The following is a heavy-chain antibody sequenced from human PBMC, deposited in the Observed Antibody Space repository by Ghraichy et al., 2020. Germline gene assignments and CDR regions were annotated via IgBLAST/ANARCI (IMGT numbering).Heavy chain of an antibody. CDR2: ISSNGGST. D-gene: IGHD2-2*01. Sequence: GGSLRLSCAASGFTFSSYAMHWVRQAPGKGLEYVSAISSNGGSTYYANSVKGRFTISRDNSKKTLYLQMGSLRAEDMAVYYCARGGQYCSSTSCYYGMDVWGQGTTVTVSS. CDR3: ARGGQYCSSTSCYYGMDV. CDR1: GFTFSSYA. J-gene: IGHJ6*02. V-gene: IGHV3-64*01.